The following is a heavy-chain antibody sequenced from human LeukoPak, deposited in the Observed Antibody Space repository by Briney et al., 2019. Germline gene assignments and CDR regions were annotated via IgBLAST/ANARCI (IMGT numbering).Heavy chain of an antibody. CDR1: GGSISSYY. V-gene: IGHV4-59*01. J-gene: IGHJ3*02. D-gene: IGHD2-8*01. CDR3: ARSMNDAFDI. CDR2: IYYSGST. Sequence: SETLSLTCTVSGGSISSYYWSWIRQPPGKGLEWIGYIYYSGSTNYNPSLKSRVTISVDTSKNQFSLKLSSVTAADTAVYYCARSMNDAFDIWGQGTMVTVSS.